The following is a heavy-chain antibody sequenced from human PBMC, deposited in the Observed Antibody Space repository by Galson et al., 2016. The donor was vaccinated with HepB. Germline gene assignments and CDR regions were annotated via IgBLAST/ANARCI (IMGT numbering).Heavy chain of an antibody. CDR1: GYTFTSYA. D-gene: IGHD3-10*01. CDR2: IIAVRGNT. V-gene: IGHV1-3*01. J-gene: IGHJ5*02. Sequence: SVKVSCKASGYTFTSYAMHWVRQAPGQRLDWMGRIIAVRGNTQYSQKFQGRITLTRDNAASTVYLELSRLRSEDTAGYYWARERHNGRSFGGFDPWGQGTLVTVSS. CDR3: ARERHNGRSFGGFDP.